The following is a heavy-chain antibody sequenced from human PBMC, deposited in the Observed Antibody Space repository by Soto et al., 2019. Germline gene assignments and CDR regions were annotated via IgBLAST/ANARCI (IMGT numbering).Heavy chain of an antibody. V-gene: IGHV1-18*01. CDR3: VMVDNYVTPTPQDV. CDR1: GYIFVNYG. CDR2: ISPYTGNT. J-gene: IGHJ6*02. D-gene: IGHD3-16*01. Sequence: QVQLVQSGDEVKKPGASVKVSCKASGYIFVNYGIAWVRQAPGQGLEWMGWISPYTGNTHSATKVQGRLTMTTDTSTSTAYMDLGNLTSDHTAVYYCVMVDNYVTPTPQDVWGQGTTVTVSS.